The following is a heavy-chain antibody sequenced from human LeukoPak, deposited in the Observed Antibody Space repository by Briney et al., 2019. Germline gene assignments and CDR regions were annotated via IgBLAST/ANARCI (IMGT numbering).Heavy chain of an antibody. D-gene: IGHD2-21*02. V-gene: IGHV1-46*01. J-gene: IGHJ3*02. CDR1: GYTFTGYW. CDR3: ARECLLVCQALAFDI. Sequence: ASVKLSCKAFGYTFTGYWMHWVRQAPGQGPEWMGVISPSGGSTIYAQKFQGRVTMTRDMSTSTVYMELSSLRSEDTAVYYCARECLLVCQALAFDIWGQGTMVTVSS. CDR2: ISPSGGST.